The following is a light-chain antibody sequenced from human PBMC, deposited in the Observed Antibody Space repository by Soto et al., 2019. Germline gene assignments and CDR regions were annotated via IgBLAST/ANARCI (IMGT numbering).Light chain of an antibody. CDR3: QQTYSTPLT. Sequence: DIQMTQSPSSLSASVGDGVTITCRASPIVSSHLNWYQQRPGKAPRLLIYAASILQSGVPSRFNGSGSGPNFTLTISGLQPDDFATYYCQQTYSTPLTFGGGTKVEIK. CDR2: AAS. CDR1: PIVSSH. J-gene: IGKJ4*01. V-gene: IGKV1-39*01.